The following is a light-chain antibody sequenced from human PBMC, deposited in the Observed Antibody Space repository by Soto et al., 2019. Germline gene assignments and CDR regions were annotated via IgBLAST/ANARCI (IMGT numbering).Light chain of an antibody. CDR1: QSISSW. Sequence: DIRMTQSAATLSASLGDRVTITCRASQSISSWLAWYQQKPGQAPKLLIYDASTLKSGVPSRFSASGYGTEFNLTISSLQPDDFATYFCQQYNSYSWTFGPGTKVDIK. J-gene: IGKJ1*01. CDR2: DAS. V-gene: IGKV1-5*01. CDR3: QQYNSYSWT.